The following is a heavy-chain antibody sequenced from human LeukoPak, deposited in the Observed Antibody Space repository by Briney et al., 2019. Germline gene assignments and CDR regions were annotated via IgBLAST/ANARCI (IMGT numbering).Heavy chain of an antibody. CDR3: ARGRGYSGYLGAANY. CDR2: INHSGST. CDR1: GGSFSGYY. V-gene: IGHV4-34*01. Sequence: PSETLSLTCAVYGGSFSGYYWSWIRQPPGKGPEWIGEINHSGSTNYNPSLKSRVTISVDTSKNQFSLRLSSVTAADTAVYYCARGRGYSGYLGAANYWGQGTLVTVSS. J-gene: IGHJ4*02. D-gene: IGHD5-12*01.